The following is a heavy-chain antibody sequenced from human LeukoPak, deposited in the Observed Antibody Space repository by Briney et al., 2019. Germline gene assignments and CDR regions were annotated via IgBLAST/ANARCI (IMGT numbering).Heavy chain of an antibody. CDR2: IYYSGST. V-gene: IGHV4-59*01. CDR1: GGSISSYY. D-gene: IGHD3-22*01. Sequence: PSETRSLTCTVSGGSISSYYWSWIRQPPGKGLEWIGYIYYSGSTNYNPSLKSRVTISVDTSKNQFSLKLSSVTAADTAVYYCARDLYDSSGYPHNWFDPWGQGTLVTVSS. J-gene: IGHJ5*02. CDR3: ARDLYDSSGYPHNWFDP.